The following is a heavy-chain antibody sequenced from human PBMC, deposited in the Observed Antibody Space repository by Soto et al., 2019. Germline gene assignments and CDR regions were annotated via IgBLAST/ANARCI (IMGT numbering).Heavy chain of an antibody. Sequence: EVQLVESGGGLVQPGASLRLSCVASGITVSSNYMSWVRQAPGKGLEWVSIIYGSGSTNYADSVKGRFTISRDNSKNTLDLQMNSLRAEDTAVYYCARAPPYSSSWNGAFDSWGQGTMVTVSS. J-gene: IGHJ3*02. V-gene: IGHV3-66*01. CDR3: ARAPPYSSSWNGAFDS. CDR1: GITVSSNY. D-gene: IGHD6-13*01. CDR2: IYGSGST.